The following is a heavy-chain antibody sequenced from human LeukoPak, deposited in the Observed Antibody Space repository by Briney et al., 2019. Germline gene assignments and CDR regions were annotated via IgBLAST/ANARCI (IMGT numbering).Heavy chain of an antibody. V-gene: IGHV3-66*01. CDR1: GFTVSSNY. CDR2: IYSGGNT. Sequence: GGSLRLSCVASGFTVSSNYMSWVRQAPGKGLEWVSVIYSGGNTYYADSVKGRFTISRDSSKNTLFLQMNSLRAEDTAVCYCAREEVLTGYSYFDHWGQGTLVTVSS. CDR3: AREEVLTGYSYFDH. J-gene: IGHJ4*02. D-gene: IGHD3-9*01.